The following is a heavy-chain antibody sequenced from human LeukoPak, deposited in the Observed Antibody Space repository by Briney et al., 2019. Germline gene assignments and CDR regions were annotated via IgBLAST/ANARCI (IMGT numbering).Heavy chain of an antibody. V-gene: IGHV3-21*01. Sequence: PGGSLRLSCAASGFTLSSYSLNWVRQAPGKGLEWVSSISSSSSYKYYADSVRGRFTISRDNAKNSLYLQMNSLRAEDTAVYYCASGYYDYIWGSYRYTDLDYWGQGTLVTVSS. CDR1: GFTLSSYS. D-gene: IGHD3-16*02. J-gene: IGHJ4*02. CDR3: ASGYYDYIWGSYRYTDLDY. CDR2: ISSSSSYK.